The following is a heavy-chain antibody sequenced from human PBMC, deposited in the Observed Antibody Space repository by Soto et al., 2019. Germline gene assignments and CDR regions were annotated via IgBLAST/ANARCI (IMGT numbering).Heavy chain of an antibody. CDR3: ARDLWGDCSSTSCYSTP. D-gene: IGHD2-2*01. V-gene: IGHV1-69*04. J-gene: IGHJ5*02. CDR1: GGTFSSYT. CDR2: IIPILGIA. Sequence: GASVKVSCKASGGTFSSYTISWVRQAPGQGLEWMGRIIPILGIANYAQKFQGRVTITADKSTSTAYMELSSLRSEDTAVYYCARDLWGDCSSTSCYSTPWGQGTLVTVSS.